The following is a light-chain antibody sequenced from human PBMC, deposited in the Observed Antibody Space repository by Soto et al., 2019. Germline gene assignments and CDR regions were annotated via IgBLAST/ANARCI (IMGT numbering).Light chain of an antibody. CDR2: GAS. V-gene: IGKV3-11*01. Sequence: EIVLTQSPATLSLSPGERATLSCRASQSVTTYLAWYQQKPGQAPRLLIYGASNRATGIPARFSGSGSGTDFTLTISSLEPEDFALYYCQQRGNWPPVTFGQGTKLEIK. J-gene: IGKJ2*01. CDR1: QSVTTY. CDR3: QQRGNWPPVT.